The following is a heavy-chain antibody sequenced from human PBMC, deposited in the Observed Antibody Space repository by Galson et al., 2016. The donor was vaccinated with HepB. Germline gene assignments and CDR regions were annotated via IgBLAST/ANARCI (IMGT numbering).Heavy chain of an antibody. Sequence: SLRLSCAGSGFTFNYDMNLVRQAPGRGLEWVSVIGGGGGSIYYADSVKGRFTIHRDNSKNTLYLDMKGLRGEDTARYYCAKVTGGGWIGFEYWGQGTQVTVAS. CDR2: IGGGGGSI. D-gene: IGHD6-19*01. V-gene: IGHV3-23*01. CDR1: GFTFNYD. J-gene: IGHJ4*02. CDR3: AKVTGGGWIGFEY.